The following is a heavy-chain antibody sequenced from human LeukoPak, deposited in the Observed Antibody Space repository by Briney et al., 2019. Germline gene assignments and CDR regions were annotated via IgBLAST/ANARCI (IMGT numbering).Heavy chain of an antibody. J-gene: IGHJ4*02. Sequence: PSESLSLTCAVYGGSFSGSYWSWIRQAPGKGLEWVANIKQDGSEKYYVDSVKGRFTISRDNAKNSLYLQMNSLRAEDTAVYYCARDRGYDFWSGYYTMYYFDYWGQGTLVTVSS. CDR2: IKQDGSEK. D-gene: IGHD3-3*01. V-gene: IGHV3-7*01. CDR1: GGSFSGSY. CDR3: ARDRGYDFWSGYYTMYYFDY.